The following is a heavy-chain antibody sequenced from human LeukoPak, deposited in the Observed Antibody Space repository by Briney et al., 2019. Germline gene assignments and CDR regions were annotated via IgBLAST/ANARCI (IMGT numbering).Heavy chain of an antibody. V-gene: IGHV3-15*01. J-gene: IGHJ4*02. CDR1: GFTFSNAW. CDR2: IKSKTDGGTT. CDR3: TTDLNDPIWFGEVSGTENDY. D-gene: IGHD3-10*01. Sequence: GGSLRLSCTASGFTFSNAWMSWVRQAPGKGLEWVGRIKSKTDGGTTDYAAPVKGRFTISRDDSKNTLYLQMNSLKTEDTAVYYCTTDLNDPIWFGEVSGTENDYWGQGTLVTVSS.